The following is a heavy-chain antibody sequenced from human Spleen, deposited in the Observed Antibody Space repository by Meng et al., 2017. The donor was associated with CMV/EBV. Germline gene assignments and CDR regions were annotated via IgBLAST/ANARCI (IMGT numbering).Heavy chain of an antibody. Sequence: QIPLKESGPTLVKPTQTLTLPCPFSGFSLSTSGVGVGWIRQPPGKALEWLALIYWDDDNRYSPSLKSRLTITKDTSKNQVVLTMTNMDPVDTATYYCARSDGYPDYWGQGTLVTVSS. CDR3: ARSDGYPDY. J-gene: IGHJ4*02. CDR2: IYWDDDN. CDR1: GFSLSTSGVG. D-gene: IGHD5-24*01. V-gene: IGHV2-5*02.